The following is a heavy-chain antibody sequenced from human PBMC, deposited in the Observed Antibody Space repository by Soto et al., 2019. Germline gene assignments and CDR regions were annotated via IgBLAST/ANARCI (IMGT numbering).Heavy chain of an antibody. CDR2: ISYDGSNK. Sequence: QVQLVESGGGVVQPGRSLRLSCAASGYTFSSYGMHWVRQAPGKGLEWVAVISYDGSNKYYADSVKGRFTISRDNSKNTLYLQMNSLRAEDTAVYYCAKESYSSSWYGWVYSYGMDVWGQGTTVTVSS. CDR1: GYTFSSYG. D-gene: IGHD6-13*01. CDR3: AKESYSSSWYGWVYSYGMDV. V-gene: IGHV3-30*18. J-gene: IGHJ6*02.